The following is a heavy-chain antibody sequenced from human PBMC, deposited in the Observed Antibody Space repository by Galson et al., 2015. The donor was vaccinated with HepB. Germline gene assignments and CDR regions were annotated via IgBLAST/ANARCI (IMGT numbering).Heavy chain of an antibody. J-gene: IGHJ4*02. CDR2: MSHDGSIK. D-gene: IGHD3-3*01. CDR1: GFTFSSYG. CDR3: ARVGREWLLPVLDY. V-gene: IGHV3-30*19. Sequence: SLRLSCAASGFTFSSYGMHWVRQAPGKGLEWVAVMSHDGSIKDYADSVKGRFTISRDNPKNTLYLQMSSLRAEDTAVCYCARVGREWLLPVLDYWGQGTLVTVSS.